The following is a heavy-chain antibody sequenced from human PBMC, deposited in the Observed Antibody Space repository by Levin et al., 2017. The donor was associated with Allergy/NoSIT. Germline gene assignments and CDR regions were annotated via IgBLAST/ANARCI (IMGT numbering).Heavy chain of an antibody. D-gene: IGHD3-22*01. CDR2: VYPGDSDT. J-gene: IGHJ6*02. Sequence: KVSCKGSGYRFTNNWIAWVRQMPGKGLEWMGIVYPGDSDTRYSPSFQGQVTFSADKSISTAYLHWSSLRASDSAIYYCARDYFDSSARTRNGMDVWGQGTTVTVSS. CDR1: GYRFTNNW. CDR3: ARDYFDSSARTRNGMDV. V-gene: IGHV5-51*01.